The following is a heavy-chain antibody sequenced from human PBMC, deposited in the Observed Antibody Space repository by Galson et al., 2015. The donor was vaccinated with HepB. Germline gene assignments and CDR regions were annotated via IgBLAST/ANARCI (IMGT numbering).Heavy chain of an antibody. J-gene: IGHJ4*02. CDR2: INTVSTAI. V-gene: IGHV3-48*01. CDR1: GFTFSSYS. CDR3: ARGVMRLVDY. Sequence: SLRLSCAASGFTFSSYSMNWVRQAPGKGLEWVSYINTVSTAIYYADSVKSRFTISRDNDRNSLYLQMNSLRAEDTAVYYCARGVMRLVDYWGQGTLVTVSS. D-gene: IGHD3-16*01.